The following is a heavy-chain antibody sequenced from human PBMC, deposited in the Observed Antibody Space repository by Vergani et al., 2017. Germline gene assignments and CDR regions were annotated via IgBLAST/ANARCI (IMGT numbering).Heavy chain of an antibody. CDR1: GGTFSSYT. V-gene: IGHV1-69*02. Sequence: QVQLVQSGAEVKKPGSSVKVSCKASGGTFSSYTISWVRQAPGQGLEWMGRIIPILGIANYAQKFQGRVTITADKSTSTAYMELSSLRSEDTAVYYCASNLLYSSGWYDGAFDIWGQGTMVTVSS. CDR3: ASNLLYSSGWYDGAFDI. CDR2: IIPILGIA. J-gene: IGHJ3*02. D-gene: IGHD6-19*01.